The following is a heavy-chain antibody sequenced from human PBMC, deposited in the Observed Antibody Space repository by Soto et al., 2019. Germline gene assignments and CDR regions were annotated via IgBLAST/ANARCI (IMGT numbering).Heavy chain of an antibody. CDR3: AKDRAYSSSWPYYYYYYGMDV. CDR1: GFTFSSYG. V-gene: IGHV3-30*18. CDR2: ISYDGSNK. D-gene: IGHD6-13*01. J-gene: IGHJ6*02. Sequence: GGSLRLSCAASGFTFSSYGMHWVRQAPGKGLEWVAVISYDGSNKYYADSVKGRFTLSRDNSKNTLYLQMNSLRAEDTAVYYCAKDRAYSSSWPYYYYYYGMDVWGQGTTVTVSS.